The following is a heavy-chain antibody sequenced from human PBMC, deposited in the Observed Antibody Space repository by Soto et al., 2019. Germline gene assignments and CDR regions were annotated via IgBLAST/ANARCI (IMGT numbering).Heavy chain of an antibody. CDR1: GFTFSSYS. CDR2: ISSSSSTI. Sequence: EVQLVESGGGLVQPGGSLRLSCAASGFTFSSYSMNWVRQAPGKGLEWVSYISSSSSTIYYADSVKGRFTISRDNAKNSLYLQMNSLRDEDTAVYYCARGYGYSRGWYVPQTPYFDYWGQGTLVTVSS. J-gene: IGHJ4*02. V-gene: IGHV3-48*02. D-gene: IGHD6-19*01. CDR3: ARGYGYSRGWYVPQTPYFDY.